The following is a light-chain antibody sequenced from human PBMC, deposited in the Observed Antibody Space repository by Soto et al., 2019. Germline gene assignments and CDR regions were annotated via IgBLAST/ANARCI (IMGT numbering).Light chain of an antibody. CDR3: HQRQSWPRT. CDR1: ENLNTN. V-gene: IGKV3D-15*01. CDR2: GAS. Sequence: EIVMTQSPGTLSVSPGERATLSCRASENLNTNLAWYQQRPGQAPRLLIYGASTRATGIPARFSASGSGTDFTLTISDVQPEDFALYYCHQRQSWPRTFGQGTKVDI. J-gene: IGKJ1*01.